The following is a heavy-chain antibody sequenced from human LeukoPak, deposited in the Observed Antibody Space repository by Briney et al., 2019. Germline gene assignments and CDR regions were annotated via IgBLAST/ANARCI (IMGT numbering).Heavy chain of an antibody. J-gene: IGHJ4*02. D-gene: IGHD4-17*01. CDR2: INSDGSST. V-gene: IGHV3-74*01. CDR1: GFTFSSYW. Sequence: PGGSLRLSCAASGFTFSSYWMHWVRQAPGKGLVWVSRINSDGSSTSYADSVKGRFTISRDNAKSTLYLQMNSLRAEDTAVYDCAREGETTVTTTIFDYWGQGTLVTVSS. CDR3: AREGETTVTTTIFDY.